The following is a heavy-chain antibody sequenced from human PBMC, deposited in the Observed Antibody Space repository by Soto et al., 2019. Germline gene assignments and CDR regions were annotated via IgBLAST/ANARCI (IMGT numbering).Heavy chain of an antibody. CDR3: SRGGGSYSSGWYYDS. J-gene: IGHJ4*02. CDR1: GVSISNSNTY. CDR2: VYYRGST. V-gene: IGHV4-59*08. D-gene: IGHD6-19*01. Sequence: QVQLQESGPGLVKPSETMSLTCTVAGVSISNSNTYWNWVRQPPGKGLEWIGFVYYRGSTKYNPSLESRVTTSVDAPRNPPSLEFTSVTATGTAVYYFSRGGGSYSSGWYYDSWGQGTLVTVSS.